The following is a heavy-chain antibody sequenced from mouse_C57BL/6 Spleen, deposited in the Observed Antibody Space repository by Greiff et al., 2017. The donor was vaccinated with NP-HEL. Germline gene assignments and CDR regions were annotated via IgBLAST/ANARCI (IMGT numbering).Heavy chain of an antibody. V-gene: IGHV1-15*01. J-gene: IGHJ4*01. CDR1: GYTFTDYE. CDR3: TRSPGYYAMDY. Sequence: VQLQQSGAELVRPGASVTLSCKASGYTFTDYEMHWVKQTPVHGLEWIGAIDPETGGTAYNQKFKGKAILTADKSSSTAYMELRSLTSEDSAVYYCTRSPGYYAMDYWGQGTSVTVSS. CDR2: IDPETGGT.